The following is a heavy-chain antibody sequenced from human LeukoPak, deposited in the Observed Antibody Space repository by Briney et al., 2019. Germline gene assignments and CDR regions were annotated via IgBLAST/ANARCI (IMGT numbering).Heavy chain of an antibody. CDR3: ARAGRDGYNRSYYYYYMDV. Sequence: PSETLSLTXAVYGGSFSGYYWSWIRQPPGKGLEWIGEINHSGSTNYNPSLKSRVTISVDTSKNQFSLKLSSVTAADTAVYYCARAGRDGYNRSYYYYYMDVWGKGTTVTVSS. CDR1: GGSFSGYY. V-gene: IGHV4-34*01. CDR2: INHSGST. J-gene: IGHJ6*03. D-gene: IGHD5-24*01.